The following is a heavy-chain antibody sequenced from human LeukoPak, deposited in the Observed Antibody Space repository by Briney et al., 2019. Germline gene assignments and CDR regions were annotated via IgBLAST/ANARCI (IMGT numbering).Heavy chain of an antibody. V-gene: IGHV3-48*04. Sequence: PGGSLRLSCAASGFTFSSYSMNWVRQAPGKGLEWVSYISSSSSTIYYADSVKGRFTISRDNAKNSLYLQMNSLRAEDTAVYYCALNDSGDFTHFDYWGQGTLVTVSS. CDR2: ISSSSSTI. CDR3: ALNDSGDFTHFDY. CDR1: GFTFSSYS. D-gene: IGHD3-10*01. J-gene: IGHJ4*02.